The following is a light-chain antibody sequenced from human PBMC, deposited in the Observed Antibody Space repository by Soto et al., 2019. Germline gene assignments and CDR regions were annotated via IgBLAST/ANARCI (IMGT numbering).Light chain of an antibody. V-gene: IGKV1-27*01. CDR1: QGISNS. CDR2: AVP. CDR3: QKYDSVPPFT. J-gene: IGKJ3*01. Sequence: DIQMTQSPSSLSASVGDRVTITCRASQGISNSLAWYQQKPGKAPKLLIYAVPTLQSVVPSLFSGSGSGTDFTLTITSLQPEDVATYYCQKYDSVPPFTFGPGTKVDIK.